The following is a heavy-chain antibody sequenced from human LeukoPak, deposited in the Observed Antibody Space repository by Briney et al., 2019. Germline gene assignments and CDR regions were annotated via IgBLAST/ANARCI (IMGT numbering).Heavy chain of an antibody. CDR3: ARVGGIAVAGAAFDY. CDR2: INPSGGST. CDR1: GYTFTSYY. J-gene: IGHJ4*02. V-gene: IGHV1-46*01. D-gene: IGHD6-19*01. Sequence: GASVQVSCKASGYTFTSYYMHWVRQAPGQGLEWMGIINPSGGSTSYAQKFQGRVTMTRDTSTSTVYMELSSLRSEDTAVYYCARVGGIAVAGAAFDYWGQGTLVTVSS.